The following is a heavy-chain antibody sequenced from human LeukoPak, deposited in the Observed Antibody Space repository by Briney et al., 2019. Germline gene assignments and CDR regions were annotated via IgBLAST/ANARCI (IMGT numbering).Heavy chain of an antibody. V-gene: IGHV4-61*01. J-gene: IGHJ4*02. Sequence: SETLSLTCTVSGYSISSSYYWSWIRQPPGKGLEWIGYIYYSGSTNYNPSLKSRVTLSVDTSKNQFSLNLSSVTAADTAVYYCARDRGYGSSPRWYFDYWGQGTLVTVSS. D-gene: IGHD6-6*01. CDR2: IYYSGST. CDR3: ARDRGYGSSPRWYFDY. CDR1: GYSISSSYY.